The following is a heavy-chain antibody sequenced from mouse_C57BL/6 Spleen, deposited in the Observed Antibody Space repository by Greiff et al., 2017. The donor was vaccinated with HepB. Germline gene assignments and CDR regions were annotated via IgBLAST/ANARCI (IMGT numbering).Heavy chain of an antibody. CDR2: IYPGDGDT. CDR1: GYAFSSSW. V-gene: IGHV1-82*01. Sequence: QVQLKQSGPELVKPGASVKISCKASGYAFSSSWMNWVKQRPGKGLEWIGRIYPGDGDTNYNGKFKGKATLTADKSSSPAYMQLSSLTSEDSAVYVCASTGTGTGFAYWGQGTLVTVAA. D-gene: IGHD4-1*01. J-gene: IGHJ3*01. CDR3: ASTGTGTGFAY.